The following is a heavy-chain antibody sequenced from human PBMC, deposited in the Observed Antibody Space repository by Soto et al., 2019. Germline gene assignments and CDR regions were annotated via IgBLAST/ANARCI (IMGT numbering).Heavy chain of an antibody. Sequence: QVQLQESGPGLVKPSQTLSLTCTVSGGSISSGDYYWSWIRQPPGKGLEWIGYIYYSGGTYYNPSLKSRVTISVDTSKNQFSLKLSSVTAADTAVYYCARKEKIRYFDWLSEETDYWGQGTLVTVSS. J-gene: IGHJ4*02. D-gene: IGHD3-9*01. CDR2: IYYSGGT. CDR1: GGSISSGDYY. V-gene: IGHV4-30-4*01. CDR3: ARKEKIRYFDWLSEETDY.